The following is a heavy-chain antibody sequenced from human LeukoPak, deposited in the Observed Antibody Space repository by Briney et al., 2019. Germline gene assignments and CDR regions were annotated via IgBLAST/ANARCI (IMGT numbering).Heavy chain of an antibody. V-gene: IGHV3-64D*06. J-gene: IGHJ6*02. CDR2: ITTNGGST. Sequence: GGSLGLSCSASGFTFSSSAMHWVRQAPGKGLEYVSAITTNGGSTYYADSVKGRFTISRDNSKNTLYLQMSSLRAEDTAVYYCVKDYYGMDVWGQGTTVTVSS. CDR3: VKDYYGMDV. CDR1: GFTFSSSA.